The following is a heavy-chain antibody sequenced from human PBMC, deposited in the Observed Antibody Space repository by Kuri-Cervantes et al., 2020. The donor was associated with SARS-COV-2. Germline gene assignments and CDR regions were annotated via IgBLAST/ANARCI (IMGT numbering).Heavy chain of an antibody. J-gene: IGHJ4*02. CDR2: IIPIFGTA. CDR1: GGTFSSYA. Sequence: SVKVSCKASGGTFSSYAISWVRQAPGQGLEWMGGIIPIFGTANYAQKFQGRVTITADESTSTAYMELRSLRSDDTAVYYCARASGYCSISWCSFPFDYWGQGTRVTVSS. CDR3: ARASGYCSISWCSFPFDY. V-gene: IGHV1-69*13. D-gene: IGHD2-2*01.